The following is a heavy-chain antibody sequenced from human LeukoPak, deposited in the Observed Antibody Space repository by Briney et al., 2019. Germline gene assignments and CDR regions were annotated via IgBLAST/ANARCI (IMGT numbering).Heavy chain of an antibody. V-gene: IGHV3-48*03. D-gene: IGHD6-19*01. J-gene: IGHJ4*02. CDR2: ISSTGSTI. CDR1: GFTFSSYE. Sequence: GGSLRLSCAASGFTFSSYEMNWVRQAPGKGLEWVSYISSTGSTIYYADSVKGRFTISRDNAKNSLYLQMNSLRAEDTAVYYCAKGGGGPSSGFDYWGQGTLVTVSS. CDR3: AKGGGGPSSGFDY.